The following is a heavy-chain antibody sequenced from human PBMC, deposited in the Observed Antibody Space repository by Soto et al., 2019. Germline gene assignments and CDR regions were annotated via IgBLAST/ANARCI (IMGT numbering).Heavy chain of an antibody. CDR2: IKQDGSEK. D-gene: IGHD3-22*01. Sequence: GGSLRLSCAAYGFTFSSYWMSCVRQAPGKGLEWVANIKQDGSEKYYVDSVKGRFTISRDNAKNSLYLQMNSLRAEDTAVYYCAREAYYYDSIGYFDYWGQGTLVTVSS. CDR1: GFTFSSYW. J-gene: IGHJ4*02. V-gene: IGHV3-7*03. CDR3: AREAYYYDSIGYFDY.